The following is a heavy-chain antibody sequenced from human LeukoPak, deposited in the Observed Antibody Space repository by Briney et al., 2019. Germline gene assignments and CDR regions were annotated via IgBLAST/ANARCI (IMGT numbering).Heavy chain of an antibody. CDR1: GGSISSGDYY. CDR3: ARGGSQVYSYGSFDY. D-gene: IGHD5-18*01. V-gene: IGHV4-30-4*08. J-gene: IGHJ4*02. Sequence: PSETLSLTCTVSGGSISSGDYYWSWIRQPPGKGLEWIGYIYYSGGTYYNPSLKSRVTISVDTSKNQFSLKLSSVTAADTAVYYCARGGSQVYSYGSFDYWGQGTLVTVSS. CDR2: IYYSGGT.